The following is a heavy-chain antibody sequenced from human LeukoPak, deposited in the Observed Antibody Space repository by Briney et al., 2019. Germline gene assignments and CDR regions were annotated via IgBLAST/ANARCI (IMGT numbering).Heavy chain of an antibody. V-gene: IGHV1-24*01. J-gene: IGHJ3*02. D-gene: IGHD5-12*01. CDR1: GYTLTELS. CDR2: FDPEDGET. CDR3: ARVPAITAQWAFDI. Sequence: ASVKVSCKVFGYTLTELSMHWVRQAPGKGLEWMGGFDPEDGETIYAQKFQGRVTMTRDTSISTAYMELSRLRSDDTAVYYCARVPAITAQWAFDIWGQGTMVTVSS.